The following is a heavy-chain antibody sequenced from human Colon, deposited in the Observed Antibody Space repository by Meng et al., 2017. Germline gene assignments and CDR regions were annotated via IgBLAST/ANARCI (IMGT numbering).Heavy chain of an antibody. Sequence: GSLKISCVASGFTFDNYLMHWVRQAPGKGLVWVSRINSDGSRTTYADSVKGRLTISRDNAKNTLYLQMNSLRAEDTAVYYCTRFNYHSSGYYFDDYWGQGALVTVSS. CDR2: INSDGSRT. D-gene: IGHD3-22*01. CDR1: GFTFDNYL. J-gene: IGHJ4*02. V-gene: IGHV3-74*01. CDR3: TRFNYHSSGYYFDDY.